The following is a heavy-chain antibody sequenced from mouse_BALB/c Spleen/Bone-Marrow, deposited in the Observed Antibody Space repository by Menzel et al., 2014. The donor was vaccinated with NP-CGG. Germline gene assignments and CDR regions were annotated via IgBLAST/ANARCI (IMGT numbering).Heavy chain of an antibody. J-gene: IGHJ4*01. Sequence: VKLMESGAELVRPGTSVKVSCKASGYAFTNYLIERVKQRPGQGLEWIGVINPGSGGTNYNEKFKGKATLTADKSSSTAYMQLSSLTSDDSAVYFCARSGYSNYFYAMDYWGQGTSVTVSS. CDR2: INPGSGGT. D-gene: IGHD2-5*01. CDR3: ARSGYSNYFYAMDY. CDR1: GYAFTNYL. V-gene: IGHV1-54*01.